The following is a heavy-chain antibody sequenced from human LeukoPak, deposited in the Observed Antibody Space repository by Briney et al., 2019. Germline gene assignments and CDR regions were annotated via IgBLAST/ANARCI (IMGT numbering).Heavy chain of an antibody. CDR2: IRSIPYGGTT. CDR3: TSLKDIVILPAAI. D-gene: IGHD2-2*01. J-gene: IGHJ3*02. V-gene: IGHV3-49*03. CDR1: GITFGDYS. Sequence: GFLRLSCTGSGITFGDYSVRWFRQAPGEGVGWGGFIRSIPYGGTTEYAASVKGRFSISRDDSKTIAYLQMNSLKTEDTALYYCTSLKDIVILPAAIGGQGTMVTVSS.